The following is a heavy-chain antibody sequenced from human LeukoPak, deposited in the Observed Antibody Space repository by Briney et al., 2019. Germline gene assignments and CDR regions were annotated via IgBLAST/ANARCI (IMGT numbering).Heavy chain of an antibody. CDR2: TRNKANSYST. Sequence: GGSLRLSCAASGFTFSDHYMDWVRQAPGKGLEWVGRTRNKANSYSTEYAASVKGRFTISRDDSKNSPYLQMNSLKTEDTAVYYCARGNGYDWRSFDSWGQGTLVTVSS. D-gene: IGHD5-12*01. V-gene: IGHV3-72*01. J-gene: IGHJ4*02. CDR1: GFTFSDHY. CDR3: ARGNGYDWRSFDS.